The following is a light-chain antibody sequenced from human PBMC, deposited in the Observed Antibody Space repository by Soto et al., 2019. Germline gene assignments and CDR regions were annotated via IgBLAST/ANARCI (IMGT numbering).Light chain of an antibody. Sequence: DIVMTQSPLSLPVTPGEPASISCRSSQSLLHRNGYNSLDWYLQKPGQSPQLLIYLGSNRASGVHDGFSGSGSGTDFTLKISRVEGEDVGVYYCMQALQTPTFGGGTKVEIK. J-gene: IGKJ4*01. V-gene: IGKV2-28*01. CDR1: QSLLHRNGYNS. CDR3: MQALQTPT. CDR2: LGS.